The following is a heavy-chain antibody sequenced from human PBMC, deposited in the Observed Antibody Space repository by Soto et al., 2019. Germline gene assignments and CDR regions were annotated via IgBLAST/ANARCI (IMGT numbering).Heavy chain of an antibody. J-gene: IGHJ6*02. CDR1: GFSFSSHG. V-gene: IGHV3-33*01. D-gene: IGHD5-12*01. CDR3: VRAAGYSGNDYVYYYGMDV. CDR2: VWYDGRNK. Sequence: GGSVRLSCAASGFSFSSHGMHWVRQAPGKGLEWVALVWYDGRNKDYADSVKGRFTISRDNSKNTLYLQMNSLRDEDTAVYYCVRAAGYSGNDYVYYYGMDVWGQGTTVTVSS.